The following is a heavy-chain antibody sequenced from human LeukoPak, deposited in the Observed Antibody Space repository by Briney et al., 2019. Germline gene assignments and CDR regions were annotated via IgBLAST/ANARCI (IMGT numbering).Heavy chain of an antibody. D-gene: IGHD3-22*01. J-gene: IGHJ4*02. V-gene: IGHV3-21*01. CDR3: ARETYYYDSTRFPEPFDY. Sequence: GGSLRLSCAASGFTFSSYSMNWVRQAPGKGLEWVSSISSSSSYIYYADSVKGRFTISRDNAKNSLYLQMNSLRAEDTAVYYCARETYYYDSTRFPEPFDYWGQGTLVTVSS. CDR1: GFTFSSYS. CDR2: ISSSSSYI.